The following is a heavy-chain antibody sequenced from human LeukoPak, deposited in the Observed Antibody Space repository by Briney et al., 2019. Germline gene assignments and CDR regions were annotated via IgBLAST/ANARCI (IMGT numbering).Heavy chain of an antibody. D-gene: IGHD6-19*01. J-gene: IGHJ4*02. CDR1: GFTFSDYY. Sequence: GGSLRLSCAASGFTFSDYYMSWIRQAPGKGLEWVSYISSSGSTIYYADSMKGRFTISRDNSKNTLYLQMNSLRAEDTAVYYCAKANYRIAVAGKIDYWGQGTLVTVSS. CDR3: AKANYRIAVAGKIDY. CDR2: ISSSGSTI. V-gene: IGHV3-11*04.